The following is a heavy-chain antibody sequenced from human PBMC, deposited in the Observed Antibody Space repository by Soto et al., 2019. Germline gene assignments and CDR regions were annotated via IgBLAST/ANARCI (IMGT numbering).Heavy chain of an antibody. V-gene: IGHV3-23*01. Sequence: PGGSLRLSCAASGFTFSSSAMNWVRQAPGKGLEWVSVISTSGGSTYYGHSVKGRFTISRDNSKNMLYLQMNSLRVEDTAVYYCAKGLSIQLWSNYDYWGQGTLVTVSS. D-gene: IGHD5-18*01. CDR1: GFTFSSSA. CDR3: AKGLSIQLWSNYDY. J-gene: IGHJ4*02. CDR2: ISTSGGST.